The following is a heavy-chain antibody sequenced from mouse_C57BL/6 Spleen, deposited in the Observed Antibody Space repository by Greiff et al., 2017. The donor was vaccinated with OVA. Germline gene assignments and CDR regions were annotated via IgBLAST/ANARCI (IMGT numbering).Heavy chain of an antibody. V-gene: IGHV1-55*01. Sequence: VQLQQPGAELVKPGASVKMSCKASGYTFTSYWITWVKQWPGQGLEWIGDIYPGSGSTNYNEKFKSKATLTVDTSSSTAYMQLSSLTSEDSAVYYCARRGTVVAKYFDYWGQGTTLTVSS. CDR1: GYTFTSYW. CDR2: IYPGSGST. CDR3: ARRGTVVAKYFDY. J-gene: IGHJ2*01. D-gene: IGHD1-1*01.